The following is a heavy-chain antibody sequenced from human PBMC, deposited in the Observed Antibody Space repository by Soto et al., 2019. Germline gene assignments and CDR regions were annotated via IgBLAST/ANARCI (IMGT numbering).Heavy chain of an antibody. J-gene: IGHJ4*02. CDR3: ARAVGTMVRGVILTYYFDY. CDR1: GYTFTSYG. Sequence: ASVKVSCKASGYTFTSYGISWVRQAPGQGLEWMGWISAYNGNTNYAQKLQGRVTMTTDTSTSTAYMELRSLRSDDTAVYYCARAVGTMVRGVILTYYFDYWGQATLVTLS. D-gene: IGHD3-10*01. CDR2: ISAYNGNT. V-gene: IGHV1-18*01.